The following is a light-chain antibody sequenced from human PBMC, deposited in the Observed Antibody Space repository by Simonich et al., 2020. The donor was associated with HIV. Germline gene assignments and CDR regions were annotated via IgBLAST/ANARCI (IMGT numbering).Light chain of an antibody. CDR1: QDIRNY. V-gene: IGKV1-33*01. CDR2: DAS. Sequence: DIQMTQFPSSLSASVRDRVTITCQASQDIRNYLNWYRQKPGKAPKLLIYDASNLGSGVPSRFNGSGSGTDFTFTISGLQPEDIATYYCQQYDDVPITFGQGTRLDIK. CDR3: QQYDDVPIT. J-gene: IGKJ5*01.